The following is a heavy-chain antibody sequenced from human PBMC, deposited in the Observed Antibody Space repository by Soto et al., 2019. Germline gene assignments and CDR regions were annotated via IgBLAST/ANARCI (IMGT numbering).Heavy chain of an antibody. J-gene: IGHJ6*02. CDR2: MNPNSGNT. Sequence: QVQLVQPGAEVKKPGPSVKVSCKAPGNTSTSNDINWGRQAPGQGLDWRGWMNPNSGNTGYAQKFQGRVTMTRNTSISTAYMELSSLRSEDTAVYYCARAVKLRFLVTLTPYGMDVWGQGTTVTVSS. CDR3: ARAVKLRFLVTLTPYGMDV. CDR1: GNTSTSND. D-gene: IGHD3-3*01. V-gene: IGHV1-8*01.